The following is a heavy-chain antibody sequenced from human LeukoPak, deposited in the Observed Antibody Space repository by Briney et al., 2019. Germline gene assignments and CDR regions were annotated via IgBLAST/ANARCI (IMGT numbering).Heavy chain of an antibody. CDR1: GGSISSSSYY. Sequence: PSETLSLTCTVSGGSISSSSYYWGWIRQPPGKGLEWIGSIYYSGSTYYNPSLKSRVTISVDTSKNQFSLKLSSVTAADTAVYYCARDPHMKYYYDSKDYWGQGTLVTVSS. V-gene: IGHV4-39*07. J-gene: IGHJ4*02. CDR3: ARDPHMKYYYDSKDY. D-gene: IGHD3-22*01. CDR2: IYYSGST.